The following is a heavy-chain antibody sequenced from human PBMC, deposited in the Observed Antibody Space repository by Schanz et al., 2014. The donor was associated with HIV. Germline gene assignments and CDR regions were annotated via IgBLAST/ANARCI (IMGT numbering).Heavy chain of an antibody. Sequence: QLVESGGGLVQPGGSLRLSCAASGFTFSSHAMSWVRQAAGKGLEWVSSISGSGGRTYHADSVKGRFTISRDNSKNTVYLQMNSLRAEDTAVYYCAKTGWSQGNYYYYYGMDVWGQGTTVTVS. CDR2: ISGSGGRT. V-gene: IGHV3-23*04. CDR3: AKTGWSQGNYYYYYGMDV. J-gene: IGHJ6*02. CDR1: GFTFSSHA. D-gene: IGHD3-3*01.